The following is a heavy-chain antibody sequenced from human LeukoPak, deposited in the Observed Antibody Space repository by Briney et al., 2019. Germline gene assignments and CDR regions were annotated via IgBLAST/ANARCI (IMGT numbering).Heavy chain of an antibody. CDR3: AKYAGAGAYDRHNEFDS. CDR1: GFTFSSYS. Sequence: GGSLRLSCAASGFTFSSYSMNWVRQAPGKGLEWVSSISSSSSYIYYADSLKGRFTISRDNSKNTLFLEMNSLRPEDTAVYYCAKYAGAGAYDRHNEFDSWGQGTLVTVSS. V-gene: IGHV3-21*01. D-gene: IGHD3-22*01. CDR2: ISSSSSYI. J-gene: IGHJ4*02.